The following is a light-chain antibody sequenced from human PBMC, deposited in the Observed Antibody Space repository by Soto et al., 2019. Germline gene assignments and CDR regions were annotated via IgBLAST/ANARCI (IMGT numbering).Light chain of an antibody. V-gene: IGKV1-5*01. CDR2: DAS. CDR3: QQRNSWPIT. J-gene: IGKJ5*01. Sequence: DIQMTQSPSTLSASVGDRVAITCRASQSISQWVAWYQQKPGRAPELLIYDASNRAAGIPARFSGSGFGTDFSLTINNLEPEDFAVYYCQQRNSWPITFGQGTRLEIK. CDR1: QSISQW.